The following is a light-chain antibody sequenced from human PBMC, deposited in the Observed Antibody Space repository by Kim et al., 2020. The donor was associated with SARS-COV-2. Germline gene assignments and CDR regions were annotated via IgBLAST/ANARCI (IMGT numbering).Light chain of an antibody. Sequence: SVSAGESATLSCRASQSVSSNLAWYQQKPGQAPRLLIDAASTRATDTPARFSGSGSGTEFTLTISSLQSEDFALYFCQQYHNWWTFGQGTKVDIK. CDR1: QSVSSN. J-gene: IGKJ1*01. CDR2: AAS. CDR3: QQYHNWWT. V-gene: IGKV3-15*01.